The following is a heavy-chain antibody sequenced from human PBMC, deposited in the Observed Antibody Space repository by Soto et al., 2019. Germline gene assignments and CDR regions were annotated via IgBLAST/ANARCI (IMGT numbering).Heavy chain of an antibody. Sequence: SETLSLSCAVYGGSFSGYYWSWIRQPPGKGLEWIGEINHSGSTNYNPSLKSRVTISVDTSKNQFSLKLSSVTAADTAVYYCARDRRTGTRFDPWGQGTLVTVSS. V-gene: IGHV4-34*01. J-gene: IGHJ5*02. CDR3: ARDRRTGTRFDP. CDR1: GGSFSGYY. CDR2: INHSGST. D-gene: IGHD1-1*01.